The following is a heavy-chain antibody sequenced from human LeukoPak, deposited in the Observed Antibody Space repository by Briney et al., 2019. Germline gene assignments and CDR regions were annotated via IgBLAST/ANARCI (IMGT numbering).Heavy chain of an antibody. Sequence: SQTLSLTCTVSGGSISSDYYWGWIRQPPGKGLEWIGSIYHSGSTYYNPSLKSRVTISVDTSKNQFSLKLSSVTAADTAVYYCARLNRYGDYFYFDYWGQGTLVTVSS. CDR2: IYHSGST. CDR1: GGSISSDYY. V-gene: IGHV4-38-2*02. CDR3: ARLNRYGDYFYFDY. D-gene: IGHD4-17*01. J-gene: IGHJ4*02.